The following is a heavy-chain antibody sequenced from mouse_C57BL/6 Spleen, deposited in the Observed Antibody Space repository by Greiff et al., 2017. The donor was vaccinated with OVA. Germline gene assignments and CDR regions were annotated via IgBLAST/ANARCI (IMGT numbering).Heavy chain of an antibody. D-gene: IGHD2-1*01. CDR1: GFTFSSYG. J-gene: IGHJ2*01. CDR2: ISSGGSYT. CDR3: ARQGGNYHFDY. Sequence: EVQLVESGGDLVKPGGSLKLSCAASGFTFSSYGMSWVRQTPDKRLEWVATISSGGSYTYYPDSVKVRFPISRDNAKNTLYLQMSSLKSEDTAMYYCARQGGNYHFDYWGQGTTLTVSS. V-gene: IGHV5-6*01.